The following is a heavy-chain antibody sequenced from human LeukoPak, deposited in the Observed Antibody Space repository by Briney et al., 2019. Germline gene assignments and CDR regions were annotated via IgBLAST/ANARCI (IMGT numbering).Heavy chain of an antibody. Sequence: GASVKVSCKASGYTFTNYGISWVRQAPGQGLEWMGWINPNSGGTNYAQKFQGRVTMTRDTSISTAYMELSRLRSDDTAVYYCARDRVDFWSGYYGEDQYYYMDVWGKGTTVTVSS. D-gene: IGHD3-3*01. CDR2: INPNSGGT. CDR1: GYTFTNYG. J-gene: IGHJ6*03. CDR3: ARDRVDFWSGYYGEDQYYYMDV. V-gene: IGHV1-2*02.